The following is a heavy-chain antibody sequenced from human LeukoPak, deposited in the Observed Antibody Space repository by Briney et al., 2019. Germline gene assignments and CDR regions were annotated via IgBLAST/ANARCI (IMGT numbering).Heavy chain of an antibody. J-gene: IGHJ5*02. V-gene: IGHV3-23*01. CDR2: ISGSGGST. CDR3: AKDRGHYYDSSGYYNWFDP. Sequence: SGGSLRLSCAASGFTISSYAMSWVRQAPGKGLEWVPAISGSGGSTYYADSVKGRFTISRDNSKNTLYLQMNSLRAEDTAVYYCAKDRGHYYDSSGYYNWFDPWGQGTLVTVSS. CDR1: GFTISSYA. D-gene: IGHD3-22*01.